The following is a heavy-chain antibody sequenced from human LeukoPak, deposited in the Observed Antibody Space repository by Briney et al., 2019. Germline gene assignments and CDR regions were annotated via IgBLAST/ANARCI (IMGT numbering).Heavy chain of an antibody. CDR2: FRWYSGSI. J-gene: IGHJ6*02. CDR3: ATDMGDCTDGSCAYGMDV. V-gene: IGHV3-9*01. CDR1: GIPFDDYV. D-gene: IGHD2-15*01. Sequence: PGGSLLLSCSASGIPFDDYVMHWVPQAPARGVEWVSGFRWYSGSIGYADSVKGRFTISRDNAKNSLYLQMNSLRAEDTALYYCATDMGDCTDGSCAYGMDVWGQGTTVTVSS.